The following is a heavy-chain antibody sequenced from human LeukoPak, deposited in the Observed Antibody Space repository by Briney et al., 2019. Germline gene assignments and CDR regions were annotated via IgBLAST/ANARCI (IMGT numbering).Heavy chain of an antibody. D-gene: IGHD1-26*01. Sequence: ASVKVSCKASGYTFTGYYMHWVRQAPGQGLEWMGWINPSSGGTNYAQKFQGRVTMTRDTSISTAYMELSRLRSDDTAVYYCARARVGEPRAYDYWGQGTLVTVSS. CDR2: INPSSGGT. V-gene: IGHV1-2*02. CDR3: ARARVGEPRAYDY. J-gene: IGHJ4*02. CDR1: GYTFTGYY.